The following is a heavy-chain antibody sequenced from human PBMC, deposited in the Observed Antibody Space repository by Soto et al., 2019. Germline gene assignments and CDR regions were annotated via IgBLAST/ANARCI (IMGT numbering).Heavy chain of an antibody. D-gene: IGHD4-4*01. CDR3: ARGYSHYDY. Sequence: PSETLSLTCTVSGGSVSRDSNFWSWIRQPTGKGLEWIGYIYYSGPSRYNPSLESRVTISIDSSKNQVSLTLTSVTAADTAVYYCARGYSHYDYWGRGTLVTVSS. J-gene: IGHJ4*02. CDR2: IYYSGPS. CDR1: GGSVSRDSNF. V-gene: IGHV4-61*01.